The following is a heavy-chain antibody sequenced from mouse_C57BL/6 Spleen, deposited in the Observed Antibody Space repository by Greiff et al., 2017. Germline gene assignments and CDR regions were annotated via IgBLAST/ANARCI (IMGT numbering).Heavy chain of an antibody. CDR1: GYTFTSYW. J-gene: IGHJ3*01. V-gene: IGHV1-55*01. CDR2: IYPGSGST. CDR3: ATFITTVERGFAY. D-gene: IGHD1-1*01. Sequence: QVQLQQPGAELVKPGASVKMSCKASGYTFTSYWITWVKQRPGQGLEWIGDIYPGSGSTNYNEKFKSKATLTVVTSSSTAYTQLSSLTSEDSAVYYCATFITTVERGFAYWGQGTLVTVSA.